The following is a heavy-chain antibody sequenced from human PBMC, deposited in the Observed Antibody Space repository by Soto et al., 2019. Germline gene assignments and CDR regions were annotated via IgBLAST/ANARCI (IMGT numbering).Heavy chain of an antibody. CDR2: ISGHNGDT. J-gene: IGHJ4*02. Sequence: ASVKVSCKSSGYIFSSYGISWVRQAPGQGLEWMGWISGHNGDTNYAQKLQNRVTMTTDTSTSTAYLELRSLRSDDTAVYYCARDDIVANDYGDYEGDSGDFDYWGQGTLVTVSS. CDR1: GYIFSSYG. D-gene: IGHD4-17*01. V-gene: IGHV1-18*01. CDR3: ARDDIVANDYGDYEGDSGDFDY.